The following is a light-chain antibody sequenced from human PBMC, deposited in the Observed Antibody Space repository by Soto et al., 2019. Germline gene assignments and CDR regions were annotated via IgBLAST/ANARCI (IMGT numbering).Light chain of an antibody. CDR2: AAS. V-gene: IGKV3-20*01. Sequence: EIVLTQSPGTLSLSPGERATLSCRASQSVSSAYLAWYQHKPGQPPTLLIYAASSRVTGIPDRFSGSGSGTDFTLTISSLQPEDFATYYCQQANSFPHTFGQGTKLEIK. CDR1: QSVSSAY. CDR3: QQANSFPHT. J-gene: IGKJ2*01.